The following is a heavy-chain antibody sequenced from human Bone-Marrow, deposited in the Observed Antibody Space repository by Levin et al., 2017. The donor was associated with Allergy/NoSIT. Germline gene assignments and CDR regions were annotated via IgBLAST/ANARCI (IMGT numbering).Heavy chain of an antibody. J-gene: IGHJ6*02. CDR3: VKDTVAARPIIGGMDV. CDR2: ISWNSASL. Sequence: GGSLRLSCVASGFTFDDHVMHWVRQAPGKGLEWIAGISWNSASLGYADSVKGRFTISRDNAKKSLFLQMNSLRPEDTALYYCVKDTVAARPIIGGMDVWGQGTTVTVSS. CDR1: GFTFDDHV. D-gene: IGHD6-6*01. V-gene: IGHV3-9*01.